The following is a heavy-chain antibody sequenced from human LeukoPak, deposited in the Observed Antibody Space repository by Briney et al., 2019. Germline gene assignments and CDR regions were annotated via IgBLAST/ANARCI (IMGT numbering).Heavy chain of an antibody. CDR1: GFTVSNNY. CDR2: IYSGGST. Sequence: PGGSLRLSCSASGFTVSNNYMNRVRQAPGKGLEWVSVIYSGGSTYYADSVKGRFTISRDISKNTLYLQMNSLRAEDTAVYYCARDLALWGQGNLVSVSS. V-gene: IGHV3-66*01. J-gene: IGHJ4*02. CDR3: ARDLAL. D-gene: IGHD3-3*02.